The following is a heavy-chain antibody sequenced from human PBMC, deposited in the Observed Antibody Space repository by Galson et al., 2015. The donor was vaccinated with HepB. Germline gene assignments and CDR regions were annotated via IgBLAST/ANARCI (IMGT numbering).Heavy chain of an antibody. CDR2: VIPVFKTA. V-gene: IGHV1-69*13. D-gene: IGHD3-22*01. CDR1: GSAFSHYA. J-gene: IGHJ5*02. CDR3: APALTYYDSSGYWRSNWFDP. Sequence: SVKVSCKASGSAFSHYAIAWVRQAPGQGLEWMGGVIPVFKTANYAQKFLERVTITADESTSTFYMELSSLRPEDTAVYYCAPALTYYDSSGYWRSNWFDPWGQGTLVTVSS.